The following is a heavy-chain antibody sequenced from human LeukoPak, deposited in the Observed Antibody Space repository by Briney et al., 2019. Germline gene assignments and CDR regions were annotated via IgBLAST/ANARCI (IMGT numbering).Heavy chain of an antibody. CDR3: AKEMESVVAAANC. J-gene: IGHJ4*02. Sequence: SGGSLRLSCAASGFTFSSYSMNWVRQAPGKGLEWVSYISSSSSTIYYADSVKGRFTISRDNSKNTLYLQMNSLSAEDTAVYYCAKEMESVVAAANCWGQGTLVTVSS. V-gene: IGHV3-48*01. D-gene: IGHD2-15*01. CDR2: ISSSSSTI. CDR1: GFTFSSYS.